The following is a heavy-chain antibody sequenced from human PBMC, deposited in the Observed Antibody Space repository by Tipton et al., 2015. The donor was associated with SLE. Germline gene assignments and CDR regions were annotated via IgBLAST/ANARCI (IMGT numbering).Heavy chain of an antibody. CDR2: INPRDGST. CDR1: GYTFTNYN. J-gene: IGHJ4*02. CDR3: AREGEYDSSGYFTY. V-gene: IGHV1-46*01. Sequence: QLVQSGAEVKKPGASVKVSCKASGYTFTNYNLHWVRQAPGQGLEWMGIINPRDGSTNNAQRFQGRLAMTRDTSTSTFYMELSSLRSDDTAVFYCAREGEYDSSGYFTYWGQGTLVTVSS. D-gene: IGHD3-22*01.